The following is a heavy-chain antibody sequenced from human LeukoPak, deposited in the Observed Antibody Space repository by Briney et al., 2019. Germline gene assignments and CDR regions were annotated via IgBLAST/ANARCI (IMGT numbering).Heavy chain of an antibody. CDR3: AMATWVGGLDY. J-gene: IGHJ4*02. CDR2: ICTGGST. CDR1: GFTVSSNY. V-gene: IGHV3-66*01. D-gene: IGHD1-26*01. Sequence: PGGSLRLSCAASGFTVSSNYMSWVRQGPGKGLEWVSVICTGGSTYYADSVEGRFTISRDNSKNTLYLQMNSLRAGDTAVYYCAMATWVGGLDYWGQGTLVTVSS.